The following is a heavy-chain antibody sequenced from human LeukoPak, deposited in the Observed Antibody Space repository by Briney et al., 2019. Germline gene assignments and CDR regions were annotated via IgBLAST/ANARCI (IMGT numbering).Heavy chain of an antibody. CDR3: ARGLYQYYYDSSGPLRGYFDY. CDR2: ISYDGSNK. Sequence: GRSLRLSCAASGFTFSSYAMHWVRQAPGKGLEWVAVISYDGSNKYYADSVKGRFTISRDNSKNTLYLQMNSLRAEDTAVYYCARGLYQYYYDSSGPLRGYFDYWGQGTLVTVSS. CDR1: GFTFSSYA. D-gene: IGHD3-22*01. V-gene: IGHV3-30*04. J-gene: IGHJ4*02.